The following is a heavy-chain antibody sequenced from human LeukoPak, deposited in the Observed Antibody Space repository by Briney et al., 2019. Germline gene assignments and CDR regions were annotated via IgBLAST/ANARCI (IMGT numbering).Heavy chain of an antibody. CDR2: IIPIFGTA. J-gene: IGHJ4*02. CDR3: ASKGGYSSSWYGGYFDY. CDR1: GGTFSSYA. V-gene: IGHV1-69*05. D-gene: IGHD6-13*01. Sequence: SVKVSCKASGGTFSSYAISWVRQAPGQGLEWMGRIIPIFGTANYAQKFQGRVTITTDESTSTAYMELSSLRSEDTAVYYCASKGGYSSSWYGGYFDYWGQGTLVTVSS.